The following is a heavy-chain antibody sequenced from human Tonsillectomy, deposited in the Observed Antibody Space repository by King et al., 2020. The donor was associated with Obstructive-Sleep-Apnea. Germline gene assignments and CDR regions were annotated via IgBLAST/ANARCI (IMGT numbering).Heavy chain of an antibody. Sequence: QLVQSGGGLVKPGGSLRLSCAASGFSFSTYNMNWVRQAPGKGLEWISCISSSNSYIRYAESLKGRFTISRDNAKNSLYLQMNSLRAEDTAIYFCARALWTTVTTLGYWGQGALVTVSS. D-gene: IGHD4-17*01. CDR1: GFSFSTYN. CDR2: ISSSNSYI. V-gene: IGHV3-21*01. CDR3: ARALWTTVTTLGY. J-gene: IGHJ4*02.